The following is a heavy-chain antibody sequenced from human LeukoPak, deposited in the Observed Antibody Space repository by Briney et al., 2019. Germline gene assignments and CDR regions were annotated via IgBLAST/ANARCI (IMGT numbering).Heavy chain of an antibody. Sequence: SETLSLTCAVYGGAFRGYYWSWIRQPPGKGLEWIGEINHSGSTNYNPSLKSRVTISVDTSKNQFSLKLSSVTAADTAVYYCARISELMTTVTYFDYWGQGTLVTVSS. CDR1: GGAFRGYY. V-gene: IGHV4-34*01. J-gene: IGHJ4*02. CDR2: INHSGST. CDR3: ARISELMTTVTYFDY. D-gene: IGHD4-17*01.